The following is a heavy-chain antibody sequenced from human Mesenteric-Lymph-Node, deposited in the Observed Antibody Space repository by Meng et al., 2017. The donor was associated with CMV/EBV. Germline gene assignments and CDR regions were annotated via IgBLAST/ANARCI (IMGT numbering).Heavy chain of an antibody. J-gene: IGHJ4*02. Sequence: GESLKISCAVSGFTFNNFAMSWVRQAPGKRLEWVSASADGGSSASYANSVEGRFTIARDTSKNTLYLQMNNLRVEDTAIYYCAKADCGSAGCKLIGYWGRGTLVTVSS. CDR1: GFTFNNFA. CDR2: SADGGSSA. D-gene: IGHD2-21*01. V-gene: IGHV3-23*01. CDR3: AKADCGSAGCKLIGY.